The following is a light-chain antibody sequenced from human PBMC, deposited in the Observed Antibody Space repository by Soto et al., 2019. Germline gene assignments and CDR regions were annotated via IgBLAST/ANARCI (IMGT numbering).Light chain of an antibody. CDR1: SGHSSYI. V-gene: IGLV4-60*02. Sequence: QLVLTQSSSASASLGSSVKLTCTLSSGHSSYIIAWHQQQPGKAPRYLMKLDSGGSYNTGSGVPDRFSGSSSGADRYLTISNLQFEDEADYYCESWDSNTWVFGGGTKLTVL. CDR2: LDSGGSY. J-gene: IGLJ3*02. CDR3: ESWDSNTWV.